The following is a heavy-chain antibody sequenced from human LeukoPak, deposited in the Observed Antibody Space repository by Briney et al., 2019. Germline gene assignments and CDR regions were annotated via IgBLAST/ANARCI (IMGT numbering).Heavy chain of an antibody. CDR3: ARTGEWLLYSGFDY. D-gene: IGHD3-3*01. Sequence: ASVNASCKPSGGTFSSYAISWVRQAPGQGLEWRGGIIPIFGTANYTQKFQGRVTITADESTSTAYMELSSLRSEDTAVYYCARTGEWLLYSGFDYWGQGTLVTVSS. V-gene: IGHV1-69*13. J-gene: IGHJ4*02. CDR2: IIPIFGTA. CDR1: GGTFSSYA.